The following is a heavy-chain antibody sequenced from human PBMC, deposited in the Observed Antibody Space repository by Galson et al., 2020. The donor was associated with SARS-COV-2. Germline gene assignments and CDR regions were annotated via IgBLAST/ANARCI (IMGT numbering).Heavy chain of an antibody. V-gene: IGHV3-30-3*01. J-gene: IGHJ4*02. CDR3: ARDRLRFCTGGSCSHLDY. D-gene: IGHD2-15*01. CDR2: ISYDGGNK. CDR1: GFTLSSYA. Sequence: TGGSLRLSCAASGFTLSSYAMHWVRQAPGKGLEWVAVISYDGGNKYYADSVKGRFTISRDNSKNTLFLQMNSLRAEDTAVYYCARDRLRFCTGGSCSHLDYWGQGTLVTVSS.